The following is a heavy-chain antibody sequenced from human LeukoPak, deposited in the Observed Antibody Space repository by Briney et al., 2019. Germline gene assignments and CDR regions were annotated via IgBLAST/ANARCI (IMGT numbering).Heavy chain of an antibody. CDR1: GFTFSSYA. Sequence: GRSLRLSCAASGFTFSSYAMHWVRQAPGKGLEWVAVIPYDGSNKYYADSVKGRFTISRDNAKNSLYLQMNSLRAEDTAVYYCARGGGNYCGGDCYRQPFDYWGQGTLVTVCS. V-gene: IGHV3-30*07. CDR2: IPYDGSNK. D-gene: IGHD2-21*02. CDR3: ARGGGNYCGGDCYRQPFDY. J-gene: IGHJ4*02.